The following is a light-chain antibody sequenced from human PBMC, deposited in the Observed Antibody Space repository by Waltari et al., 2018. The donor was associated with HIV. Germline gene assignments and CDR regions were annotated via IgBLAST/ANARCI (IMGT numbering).Light chain of an antibody. CDR2: GAS. CDR3: QQYGGSLT. Sequence: EIVLRHFPGTLFLSQGDRATLPCRASQTIAKDYVAWYQQKPGQAPRLLVYGASSRAADISDRFSGRGSGTEFTLTIRGLEPEDIGVYYCQQYGGSLTFGGGTKVEI. J-gene: IGKJ4*01. CDR1: QTIAKDY. V-gene: IGKV3-20*01.